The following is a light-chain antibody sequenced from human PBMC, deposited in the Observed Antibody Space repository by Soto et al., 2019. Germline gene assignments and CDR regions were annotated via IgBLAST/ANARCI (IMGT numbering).Light chain of an antibody. J-gene: IGKJ5*01. CDR1: LNVNSY. CDR3: QQRQYWPPIT. CDR2: DAS. Sequence: EIGMMRFPANLSVSPGEGATLSCRASLNVNSYLAWYQQTPGQAPRLLIYDASNRAAGIPARFSGSGSGTDFTLTISSLEPEDFAIYYCQQRQYWPPITFGQGTRLEI. V-gene: IGKV3-11*01.